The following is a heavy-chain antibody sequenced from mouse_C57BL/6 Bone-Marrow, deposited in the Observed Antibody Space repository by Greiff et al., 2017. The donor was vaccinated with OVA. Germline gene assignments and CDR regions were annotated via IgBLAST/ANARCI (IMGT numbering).Heavy chain of an antibody. J-gene: IGHJ3*01. D-gene: IGHD2-4*01. Sequence: QVQLQQSGPELVKPGASVKISCKASGYAFSSSWMNWVQQRPGKGLEWIGRIYPGAGTPNYNGKFKGKATLTADKSSSTAYMQLSSLTSEDSAVYFCATLRRVWGQGTLVTGSA. CDR1: GYAFSSSW. CDR2: IYPGAGTP. V-gene: IGHV1-82*01. CDR3: ATLRRV.